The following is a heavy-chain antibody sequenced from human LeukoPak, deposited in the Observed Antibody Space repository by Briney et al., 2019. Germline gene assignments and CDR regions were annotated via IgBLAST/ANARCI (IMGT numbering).Heavy chain of an antibody. Sequence: ASAKDSCMDSRYSSTSYRISCGRQALGGGLEWMAWISAYNGNTNYAQKLQGRVTMTTDTSTSTAYMELRSLRSDDTAVYYCARDLGDYYYDSSGYVGDYWGQGTLVTVSS. CDR1: RYSSTSYR. CDR2: ISAYNGNT. CDR3: ARDLGDYYYDSSGYVGDY. J-gene: IGHJ4*02. V-gene: IGHV1-18*01. D-gene: IGHD3-22*01.